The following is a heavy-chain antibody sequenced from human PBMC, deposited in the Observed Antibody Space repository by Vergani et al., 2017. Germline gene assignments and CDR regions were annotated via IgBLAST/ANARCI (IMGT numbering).Heavy chain of an antibody. CDR3: TTEGKAPNWFDP. CDR2: ISYDGSNK. D-gene: IGHD6-6*01. CDR1: GFTFSSYG. V-gene: IGHV3-30*03. Sequence: VQLVESGGGVVQPGRSLRLSCAASGFTFSSYGMHWVRQAPGKGLEWVAVISYDGSNKYYADSVKGRFTISRDNSKNTLYLQMNSLKTEDTAVYYCTTEGKAPNWFDPWGQGTLVTVSS. J-gene: IGHJ5*02.